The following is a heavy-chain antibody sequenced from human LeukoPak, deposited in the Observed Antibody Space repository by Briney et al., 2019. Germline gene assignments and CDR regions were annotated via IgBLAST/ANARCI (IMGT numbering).Heavy chain of an antibody. CDR3: ARDLYYDSRALDY. V-gene: IGHV1-18*01. CDR1: GYTFTRFG. CDR2: ISAYNGNT. Sequence: GASVKVSCKASGYTFTRFGISWVRQAPGQGLEWMGWISAYNGNTNYAQKLQGRVTLTTDTSTSTTYMELRSLRSDDTAVYYCARDLYYDSRALDYWGQGTLVTVSS. J-gene: IGHJ4*02. D-gene: IGHD3-22*01.